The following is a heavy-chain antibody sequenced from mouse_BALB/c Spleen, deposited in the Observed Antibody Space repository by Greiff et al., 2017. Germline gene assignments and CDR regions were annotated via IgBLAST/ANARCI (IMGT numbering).Heavy chain of an antibody. Sequence: EVQGVESGGGLVKPGGSLKLSCAASGFTFSSYAMSWVRQSPEKRLEWVAEISSGGSYTYYPDTVTGRFTISRDNAKNTLYLEMSSLRSEDTAMYYCASDGNYYGSSSCAYWGQGTLVTVSA. CDR3: ASDGNYYGSSSCAY. V-gene: IGHV5-9-4*01. D-gene: IGHD1-1*01. CDR2: ISSGGSYT. CDR1: GFTFSSYA. J-gene: IGHJ3*01.